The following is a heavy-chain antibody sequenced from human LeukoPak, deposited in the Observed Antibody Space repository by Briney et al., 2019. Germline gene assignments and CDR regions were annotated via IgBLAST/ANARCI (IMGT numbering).Heavy chain of an antibody. Sequence: GGSLRLSCAASGFTFSSYSMNWVRQAPGKGLEWVSSISSSSSYIYYADSVKGRFTISRDNAKNSLYLQMNSLRAEDTAVYCCARDLGRDSSVGLSSDYWGQGTLVTVSS. CDR3: ARDLGRDSSVGLSSDY. CDR2: ISSSSSYI. D-gene: IGHD3-22*01. J-gene: IGHJ4*02. CDR1: GFTFSSYS. V-gene: IGHV3-21*01.